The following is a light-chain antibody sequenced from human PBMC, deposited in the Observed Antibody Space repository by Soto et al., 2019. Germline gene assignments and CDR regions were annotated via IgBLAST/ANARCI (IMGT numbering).Light chain of an antibody. CDR3: SSYTTSPTLVA. CDR1: RSDVGAYNY. J-gene: IGLJ2*01. Sequence: QSALTQPASVSGSPGQSITISCTGTRSDVGAYNYVSWYQQHPGKAPKLIIYEVSNRPSGVSNRFSGSKSGNTASLTISGLQAEDEADYYCSSYTTSPTLVAFGGGTQLTVL. V-gene: IGLV2-14*01. CDR2: EVS.